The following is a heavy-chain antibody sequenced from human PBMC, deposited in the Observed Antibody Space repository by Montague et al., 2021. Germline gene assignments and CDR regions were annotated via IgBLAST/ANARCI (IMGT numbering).Heavy chain of an antibody. CDR3: ARVGATVTAPFDF. J-gene: IGHJ4*02. Sequence: TLSLTCAVSGGSISSTAYYWSWIPQHPGKGLEWIGYIYYSGSTYYNPSLKSRVTISVDTSQNQFSLNLNSVTAADTAVYYCARVGATVTAPFDFWGRGTLVTVSS. CDR2: IYYSGST. V-gene: IGHV4-31*11. CDR1: GGSISSTAYY. D-gene: IGHD4-17*01.